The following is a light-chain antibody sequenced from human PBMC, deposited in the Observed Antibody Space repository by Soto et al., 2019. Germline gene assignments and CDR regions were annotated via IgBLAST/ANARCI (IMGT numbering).Light chain of an antibody. V-gene: IGKV1-5*03. CDR2: KTS. J-gene: IGKJ2*03. CDR3: QQYSPYSYS. Sequence: DIQMTQSPSTLSASVGDRVTITCRASQSTSGWLAWYQQKPGKAPKLLIYKTSSLESGVPSRFSGSGAGTEFTLTIGCLQADDFATYYCQQYSPYSYSFGQGTKLEIK. CDR1: QSTSGW.